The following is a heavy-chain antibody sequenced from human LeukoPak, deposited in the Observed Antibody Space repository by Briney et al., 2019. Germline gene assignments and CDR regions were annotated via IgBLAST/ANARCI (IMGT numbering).Heavy chain of an antibody. CDR1: GGSISSYY. V-gene: IGHV4-59*08. J-gene: IGHJ4*02. CDR2: IYYSGST. CDR3: ARLASGSYGPLTPFDY. Sequence: SETLSLTCTVSGGSISSYYWSWIRQPPGQGLEWIGDIYYSGSTNYDPSLKSRATISVDTSKNQFSLRLSSVTAADTAVYYSARLASGSYGPLTPFDYWGQGTLVTVSS. D-gene: IGHD1-26*01.